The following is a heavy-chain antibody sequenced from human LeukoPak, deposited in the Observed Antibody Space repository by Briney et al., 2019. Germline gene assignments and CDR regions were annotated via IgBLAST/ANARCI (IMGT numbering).Heavy chain of an antibody. CDR3: ARGSYDFWSTAYYFDY. CDR2: IYHSGST. V-gene: IGHV4-30-2*01. CDR1: GGSISSGGYY. J-gene: IGHJ4*02. D-gene: IGHD3-3*01. Sequence: SETLSLTCIVSGGSISSGGYYWSWIRQPPGKGLEWIGYIYHSGSTYYNPSLKSRVTISVDRSKNQFSLKLSSVTAADTAVYYCARGSYDFWSTAYYFDYWGQGTLVTVSS.